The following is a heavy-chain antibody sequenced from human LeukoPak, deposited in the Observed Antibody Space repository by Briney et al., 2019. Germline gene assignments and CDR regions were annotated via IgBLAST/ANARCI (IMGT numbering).Heavy chain of an antibody. CDR1: GGSISSSSYY. CDR3: ARDLGKRDGYSY. CDR2: IYHSGST. Sequence: SETLSLTCTVSGGSISSSSYYWGWIRQPPGKGLEWIGSIYHSGSTYYNPSLKSRVTISVDTSKNQFSLKLSSVTAADTAVYYCARDLGKRDGYSYWGQGTLVTVSS. V-gene: IGHV4-39*07. J-gene: IGHJ4*02. D-gene: IGHD5-24*01.